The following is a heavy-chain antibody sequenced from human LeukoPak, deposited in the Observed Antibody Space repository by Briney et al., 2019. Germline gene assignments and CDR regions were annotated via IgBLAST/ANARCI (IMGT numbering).Heavy chain of an antibody. J-gene: IGHJ4*02. D-gene: IGHD5-18*01. V-gene: IGHV1-2*02. CDR3: ARDRTRTAMMGGYFDY. CDR1: GYTLTGYY. Sequence: GASVKVSCKASGYTLTGYYMHWVRQAPGQGLEWMGWINPNSGGTNYAQKFQGRVTMTRDTSISTAYMELSRLRSDDTAVYYCARDRTRTAMMGGYFDYWGQGTLVTVSS. CDR2: INPNSGGT.